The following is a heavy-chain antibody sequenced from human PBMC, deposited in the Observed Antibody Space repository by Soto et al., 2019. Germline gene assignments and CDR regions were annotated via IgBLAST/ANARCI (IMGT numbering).Heavy chain of an antibody. CDR2: IYSGGTT. V-gene: IGHV3-53*01. J-gene: IGHJ6*02. CDR1: GFTFDDYA. Sequence: GGSLRLSCAAPGFTFDDYAMHWVRQVLGKGLEWVSIIYSGGTTYYADSVKGRFTISRDISKNTLYLQMNSLRAEDTAVYYCARDRYYGSGTYSGAILYYYGMDVWGQGTTVTVSS. CDR3: ARDRYYGSGTYSGAILYYYGMDV. D-gene: IGHD3-10*01.